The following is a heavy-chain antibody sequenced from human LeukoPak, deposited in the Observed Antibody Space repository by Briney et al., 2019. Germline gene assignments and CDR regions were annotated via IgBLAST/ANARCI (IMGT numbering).Heavy chain of an antibody. J-gene: IGHJ4*02. Sequence: ASVKVSCKASGYTFTSYDINWVRQATGQGLEWMGWISAYNGNTNYAQKLQGRVTMTTDTSTSTAYMELRSLRSDDTAVYYCARAIRGYSYGDANDYWGQGTLVTVSS. CDR1: GYTFTSYD. V-gene: IGHV1-18*01. CDR3: ARAIRGYSYGDANDY. D-gene: IGHD5-18*01. CDR2: ISAYNGNT.